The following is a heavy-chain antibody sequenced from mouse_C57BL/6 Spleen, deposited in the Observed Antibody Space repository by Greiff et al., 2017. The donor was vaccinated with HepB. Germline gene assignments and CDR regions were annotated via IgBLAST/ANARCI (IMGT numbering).Heavy chain of an antibody. V-gene: IGHV1-69*01. J-gene: IGHJ2*01. CDR2: IDPSDSYT. D-gene: IGHD1-1*01. Sequence: VQLQQPGAELVMPGASVKLSCKASGYTFTSYWMHWVKQRPGQGLEWIGEIDPSDSYTNYNQKFKGKSTLTVDKSSSTAYMQLSSLTSEDSAVYYCARDYYYGSRYYFDYWGQGTTLTVSS. CDR1: GYTFTSYW. CDR3: ARDYYYGSRYYFDY.